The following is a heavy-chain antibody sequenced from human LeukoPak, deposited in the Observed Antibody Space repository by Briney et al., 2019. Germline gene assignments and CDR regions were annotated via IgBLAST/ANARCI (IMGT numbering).Heavy chain of an antibody. CDR3: ARHAAAGLYYFDY. V-gene: IGHV1-2*02. J-gene: IGHJ4*02. D-gene: IGHD6-13*01. Sequence: GASVTVSCKASGYTFTGYYMHWVRQAPGQGLEWMGWINPNSGGTNYAQKFQGRVTMTRDTPISTAYMELSRLRSDDTAVYYCARHAAAGLYYFDYWGQGTLVTVSS. CDR1: GYTFTGYY. CDR2: INPNSGGT.